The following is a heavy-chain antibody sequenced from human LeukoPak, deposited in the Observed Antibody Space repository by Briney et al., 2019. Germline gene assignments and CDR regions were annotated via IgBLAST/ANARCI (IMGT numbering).Heavy chain of an antibody. CDR3: ARGIGLVGATFYFDD. V-gene: IGHV4-59*12. CDR2: IYHSGST. D-gene: IGHD1-26*01. J-gene: IGHJ4*02. CDR1: GGSIRTYY. Sequence: SETLSLTCTVSGGSIRTYYWSWIRLPPGKGLEWIGYIYHSGSTNYNPSLKSRVTFSIDSSKNQFSLRLNSVTAADTALYFCARGIGLVGATFYFDDWGQGTLVTVSS.